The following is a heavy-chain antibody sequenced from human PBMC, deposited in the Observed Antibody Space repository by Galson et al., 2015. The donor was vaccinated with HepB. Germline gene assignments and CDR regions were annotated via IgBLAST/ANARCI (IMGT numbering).Heavy chain of an antibody. CDR3: ARPELGTSAFDI. Sequence: SVKVSCKASGYTFTSYAMHWVRQAPGQRLEWMGRIIPILGIANYAQKFQGRVTITADKSTSTAYMELSSLRSEDTAVYYCARPELGTSAFDIWGQGTMVTVSS. V-gene: IGHV1-69*04. CDR1: GYTFTSYA. J-gene: IGHJ3*02. D-gene: IGHD7-27*01. CDR2: IIPILGIA.